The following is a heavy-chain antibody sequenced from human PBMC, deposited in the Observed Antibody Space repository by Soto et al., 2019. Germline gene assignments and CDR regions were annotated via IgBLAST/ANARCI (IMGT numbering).Heavy chain of an antibody. CDR3: ASRGSGSYYDY. V-gene: IGHV3-23*01. J-gene: IGHJ4*02. Sequence: EVQLLESGGGLVQPGGSLRLSCAASGFTFSRYAMRWVRQAPGKGLEWVAAISGSGGSTYYADSVKGRFTISRDNTKNSLYMQNYRLRAEDTAVYDCASRGSGSYYDYWGQGTLVTVSS. CDR2: ISGSGGST. D-gene: IGHD1-26*01. CDR1: GFTFSRYA.